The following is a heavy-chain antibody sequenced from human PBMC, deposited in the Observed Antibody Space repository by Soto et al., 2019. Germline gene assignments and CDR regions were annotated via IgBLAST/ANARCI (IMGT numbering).Heavy chain of an antibody. CDR1: GYTFTKFH. J-gene: IGHJ4*02. Sequence: QVRLVQSGAEVKKPGASVKISCETSGYTFTKFHLHWVRQAPGQGLEWVGRINPAGGAANCAQPFQGRVSVTTDTSTSTVYMQLSNLRSEDTAVYYCATEGDPRLYAATVFDYWGQGTLLSVSS. D-gene: IGHD2-21*01. CDR2: INPAGGAA. V-gene: IGHV1-46*01. CDR3: ATEGDPRLYAATVFDY.